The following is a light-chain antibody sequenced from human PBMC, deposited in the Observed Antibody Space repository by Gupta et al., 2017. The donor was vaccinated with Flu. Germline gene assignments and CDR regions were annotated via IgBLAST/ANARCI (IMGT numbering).Light chain of an antibody. J-gene: IGKJ1*01. Sequence: CKSSPNVLSHSDNKTYLAWYQQKPGQAPRLLINGASSREAGVPDRFSGSGSATDFSLTISSLQAEDVAVYYCQQYCSTPWTFGQGTSVEIK. CDR1: PNVLSHSDNKTY. CDR2: GAS. CDR3: QQYCSTPWT. V-gene: IGKV4-1*01.